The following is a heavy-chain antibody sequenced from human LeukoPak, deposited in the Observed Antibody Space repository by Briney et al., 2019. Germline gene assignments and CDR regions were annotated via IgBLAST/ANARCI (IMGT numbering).Heavy chain of an antibody. CDR2: ISYDGSNK. V-gene: IGHV3-30*18. Sequence: GRSLRLSCAASEFTFSSYGMHWVRQAPGKGLEWVAVISYDGSNKYYADSVKGRFTISRDNSKNTLYLQMSSLRAEDTAVYYCAKDQGWELLLYHYYGMDVCGEGTTVTVSS. CDR1: EFTFSSYG. CDR3: AKDQGWELLLYHYYGMDV. D-gene: IGHD1-26*01. J-gene: IGHJ6*04.